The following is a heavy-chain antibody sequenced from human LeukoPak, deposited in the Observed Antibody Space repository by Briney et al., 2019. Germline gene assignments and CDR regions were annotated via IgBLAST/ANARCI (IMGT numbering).Heavy chain of an antibody. CDR2: ISAYNGNT. CDR3: ARGPPKYYYDSRDY. J-gene: IGHJ4*02. V-gene: IGHV1-18*01. D-gene: IGHD3-22*01. Sequence: ASVKVSCKAPGYTFTSYGISWVRQAPGQGLEWMGWISAYNGNTNYAQKLQGRVTMTTDTSTSTAYMELRSLRSDDTAVYYCARGPPKYYYDSRDYWGQGTLVTVSS. CDR1: GYTFTSYG.